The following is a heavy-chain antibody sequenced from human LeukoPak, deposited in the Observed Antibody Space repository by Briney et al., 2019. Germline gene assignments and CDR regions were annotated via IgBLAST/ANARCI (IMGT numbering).Heavy chain of an antibody. CDR2: IYYSGIT. J-gene: IGHJ4*02. V-gene: IGHV4-59*01. D-gene: IGHD6-13*01. CDR3: ARIYISSTFDY. CDR1: GVSISSYY. Sequence: SETLSLTCTVSGVSISSYYWSWIRQPPGKGLEWIGYIYYSGITNYNPSLKSRVTISVDTSKNQFSLNLSSVTAADTALYYCARIYISSTFDYWGQGTLVTVSS.